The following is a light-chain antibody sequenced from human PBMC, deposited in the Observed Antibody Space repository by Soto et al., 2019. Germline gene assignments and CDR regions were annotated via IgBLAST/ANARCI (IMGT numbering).Light chain of an antibody. V-gene: IGKV3D-20*02. CDR1: ESVNIMY. J-gene: IGKJ5*01. CDR2: DAS. Sequence: EIVLTQSPCVLSLSPGERATLSCRSSESVNIMYLGWYQQKPGQAPRLLIYDASNRATGIPARFSGSGSGTDFTLTISNLQPEDFATYYCQQLNAYPLTFGQGTRLEIK. CDR3: QQLNAYPLT.